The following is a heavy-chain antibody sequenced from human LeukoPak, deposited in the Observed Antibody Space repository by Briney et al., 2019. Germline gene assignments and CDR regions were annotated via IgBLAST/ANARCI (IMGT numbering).Heavy chain of an antibody. CDR1: GFTFSNHW. V-gene: IGHV3-7*04. D-gene: IGHD3-3*01. J-gene: IGHJ4*02. CDR3: ARVEWMGRMDY. CDR2: IKQDGSEA. Sequence: SGGSLRLSCAASGFTFSNHWMSWVRQAPGKGLQWVADIKQDGSEAYDGDSVKGRFTISRDNAKNSLYLQMNSLRAEDTAVYYCARVEWMGRMDYWGQGTVITVSS.